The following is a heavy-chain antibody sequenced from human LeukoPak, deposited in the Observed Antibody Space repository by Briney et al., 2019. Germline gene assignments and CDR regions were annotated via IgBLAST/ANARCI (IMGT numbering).Heavy chain of an antibody. CDR3: AVYFYYMDV. CDR2: IYHNGKT. Sequence: PSETLSLTCTVSGYPITTGYYWSWLRQPPGKGLEWIGSIYHNGKTYYNPSLRDRVSMSVDASTNQFSLKVSPVTAADTAVYYCAVYFYYMDVWGKGATVTVSS. V-gene: IGHV4-38-2*02. J-gene: IGHJ6*03. CDR1: GYPITTGYY.